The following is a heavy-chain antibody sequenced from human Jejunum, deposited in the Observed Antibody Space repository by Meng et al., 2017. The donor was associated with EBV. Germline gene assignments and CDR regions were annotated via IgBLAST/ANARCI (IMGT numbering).Heavy chain of an antibody. CDR2: NNPTGDST. V-gene: IGHV1-46*01. CDR1: GDTFTRYY. CDR3: AGGMTIRQNWFDP. D-gene: IGHD5-24*01. J-gene: IGHJ5*02. Sequence: QGQLVQAGAEVKKPGASVKVSCKVSGDTFTRYYMHWVRQAPGTGLEWMGINNPTGDSTTYAEKFQGRLTMTRDTSTTTAYMELSSLRSEDTAVYYCAGGMTIRQNWFDPWGQGTLVTVSS.